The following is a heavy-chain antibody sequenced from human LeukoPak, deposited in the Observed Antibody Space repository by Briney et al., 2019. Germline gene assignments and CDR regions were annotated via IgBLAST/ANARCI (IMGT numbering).Heavy chain of an antibody. D-gene: IGHD3-9*01. CDR1: GFSFTDYP. Sequence: GESLKISCGTSGFSFTDYPMNWVRQAPGKGLEWISNIRTTAEGAKYAYYADSVKGRVTISRDDGKNTLYLHMNSLRGDDTAVYYCATDQRYAFDHWGQGILVTVSS. V-gene: IGHV3-48*01. CDR3: ATDQRYAFDH. J-gene: IGHJ4*02. CDR2: IRTTAEGAKYA.